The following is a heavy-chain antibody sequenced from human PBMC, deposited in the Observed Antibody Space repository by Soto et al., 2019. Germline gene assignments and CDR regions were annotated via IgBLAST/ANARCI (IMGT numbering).Heavy chain of an antibody. CDR1: GGSISSYY. CDR3: ARVGGTRGWY. D-gene: IGHD2-15*01. CDR2: IYYSGST. Sequence: PSETLSLTCTVSGGSISSYYWSWIRQPPGKGLEWIGYIYYSGSTNYNPSLKSRVTISVDTSKNQFSLKLSSVTAADTAVYYCARVGGTRGWYWGQGTLVTVSS. J-gene: IGHJ4*02. V-gene: IGHV4-59*01.